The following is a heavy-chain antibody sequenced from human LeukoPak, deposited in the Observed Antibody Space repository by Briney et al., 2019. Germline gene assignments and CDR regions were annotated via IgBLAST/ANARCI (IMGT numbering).Heavy chain of an antibody. D-gene: IGHD6-19*01. CDR3: ARGSGRSNSYSSGWYLDY. CDR1: GYTFTGYY. CDR2: INPNSGGT. Sequence: ASVKVSCKASGYTFTGYYMHWVRQAPGQGLEWMGWINPNSGGTNYAQKFQGRVTVTRDTSISTAYMELSRLRSDDTAVYYCARGSGRSNSYSSGWYLDYWGQGTLVTVSS. J-gene: IGHJ4*02. V-gene: IGHV1-2*02.